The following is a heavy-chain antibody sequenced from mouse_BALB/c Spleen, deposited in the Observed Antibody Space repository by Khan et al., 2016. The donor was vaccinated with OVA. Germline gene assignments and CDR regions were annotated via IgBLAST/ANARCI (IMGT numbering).Heavy chain of an antibody. CDR2: IGSGSGNP. J-gene: IGHJ4*01. Sequence: DLVKPGASVKLSCKASGYTFTSYWINWIKQRPGQGLEWVGHIGSGSGNPYYHKLFRGKSTLTVDTSSSTSYLQHSSLSSEASADYFCARSNDYGNGLNAMDYWGQGTSVTVSS. CDR1: GYTFTSYW. D-gene: IGHD1-1*01. CDR3: ARSNDYGNGLNAMDY. V-gene: IGHV1S41*01.